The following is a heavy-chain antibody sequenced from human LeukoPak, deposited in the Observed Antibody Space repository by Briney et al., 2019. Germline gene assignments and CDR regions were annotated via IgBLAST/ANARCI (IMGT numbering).Heavy chain of an antibody. CDR2: IYHSGST. CDR3: ARALYDSSGYYLNS. CDR1: GGSISSSNW. Sequence: KTSETLSLTCAVSGGSISSSNWWSWVRQPPGKGLEWIGEIYHSGSTNYNPSLKSRVTMSVDKSKNQFSLKLSSVTAADTAVYFCARALYDSSGYYLNSWGQGTLVTVSS. J-gene: IGHJ4*02. D-gene: IGHD3-22*01. V-gene: IGHV4-4*02.